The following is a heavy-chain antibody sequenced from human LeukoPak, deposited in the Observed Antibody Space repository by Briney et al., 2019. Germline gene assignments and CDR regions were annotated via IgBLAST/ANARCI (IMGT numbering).Heavy chain of an antibody. V-gene: IGHV1-69*04. J-gene: IGHJ6*02. D-gene: IGHD1-26*01. Sequence: ASVKVSCKASGGTFSSYAISWVRQAPGQGLEWMGRIIPILGIANYAQKFQGRVTITADKSTSTAYMELSSLRSEDTAVYYCARVGVGATSYYYGMDVWGQGTTVTVSS. CDR1: GGTFSSYA. CDR3: ARVGVGATSYYYGMDV. CDR2: IIPILGIA.